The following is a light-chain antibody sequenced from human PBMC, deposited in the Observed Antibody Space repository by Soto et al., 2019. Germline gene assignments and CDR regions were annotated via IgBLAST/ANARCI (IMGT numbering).Light chain of an antibody. CDR2: GAS. Sequence: DVQMTQSPSSLSASIGDRVTITCQASQNINSYLNWYQQKPGQAPKLLIYGASRLQSGVPSRFSGSGSGTDFTFTIDRLQTEDFATYYCQQGYRTPRTFGQGTKVEIK. J-gene: IGKJ1*01. CDR1: QNINSY. CDR3: QQGYRTPRT. V-gene: IGKV1-39*01.